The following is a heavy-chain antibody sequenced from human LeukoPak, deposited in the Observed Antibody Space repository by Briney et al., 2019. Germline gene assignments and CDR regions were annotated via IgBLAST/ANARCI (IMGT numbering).Heavy chain of an antibody. V-gene: IGHV1-69*13. J-gene: IGHJ6*03. CDR2: IIPIFGTA. CDR1: GYTFTGYY. D-gene: IGHD5-18*01. Sequence: SVKVSCKASGYTFTGYYMHWVRQAPGQGLEWMGGIIPIFGTANYAQKFQGRVTITADESTSTAYMELSSLRSEDTAVYYCARGADTAYYMDVWGKGTTVTISS. CDR3: ARGADTAYYMDV.